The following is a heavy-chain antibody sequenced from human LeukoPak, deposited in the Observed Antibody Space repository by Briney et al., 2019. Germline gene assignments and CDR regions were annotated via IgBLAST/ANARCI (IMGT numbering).Heavy chain of an antibody. CDR3: ATLTTPGWFNP. CDR1: GGSISSTSYY. V-gene: IGHV4-39*07. D-gene: IGHD1-1*01. CDR2: IYYSGST. J-gene: IGHJ5*02. Sequence: PSETLSLTCTVFGGSISSTSYYWGWIRQPPGKGLEWIGNIYYSGSTYYNPSLKSRVTISVDTSKNQFSLKLSSVTAADTAVYYCATLTTPGWFNPWGQGTLVTVSS.